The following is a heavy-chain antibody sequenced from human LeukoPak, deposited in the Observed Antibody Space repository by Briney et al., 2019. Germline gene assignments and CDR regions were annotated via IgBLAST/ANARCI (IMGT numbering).Heavy chain of an antibody. V-gene: IGHV3-23*01. CDR1: GFTFSSYA. J-gene: IGHJ4*02. Sequence: GGSLRLSCAASGFTFSSYAMSWVRQAPGKGLEWVSAISGSGGSTYYADSVKGRFTISRDNSKNTLYLQMNSLRAEDTAVYYCARGHTAVTRHFDFWGQGTLVTVSS. CDR2: ISGSGGST. D-gene: IGHD4-17*01. CDR3: ARGHTAVTRHFDF.